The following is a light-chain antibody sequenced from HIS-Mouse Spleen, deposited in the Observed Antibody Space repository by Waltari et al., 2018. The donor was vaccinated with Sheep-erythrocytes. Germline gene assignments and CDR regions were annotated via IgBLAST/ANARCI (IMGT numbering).Light chain of an antibody. CDR1: SSDFGGYNY. CDR2: EVI. J-gene: IGLJ3*02. Sequence: QSALTQPPSASGSPGQSVTIPCTGTSSDFGGYNYVSWYQQHPGKAPKLMIYEVIKRPSGVPDRFSGSKSGNTASLTVSGLQAEDEADYYCSSYAGSNNWVFGGGTKLTVL. CDR3: SSYAGSNNWV. V-gene: IGLV2-8*01.